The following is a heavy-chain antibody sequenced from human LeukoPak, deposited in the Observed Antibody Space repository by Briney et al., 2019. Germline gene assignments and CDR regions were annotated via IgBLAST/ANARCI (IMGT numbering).Heavy chain of an antibody. V-gene: IGHV3-23*01. CDR3: APWIVGGFWADY. Sequence: GGSLRLSCAASTFTFYDYVMTWVRQAPGKGLEWVSAISTRSTYTYYADSVRGRFTISRDDSKNTLYLQMNRLRVDDTARYYCAPWIVGGFWADYWGQGALVTVSS. J-gene: IGHJ4*02. D-gene: IGHD1-26*01. CDR1: TFTFYDYV. CDR2: ISTRSTYT.